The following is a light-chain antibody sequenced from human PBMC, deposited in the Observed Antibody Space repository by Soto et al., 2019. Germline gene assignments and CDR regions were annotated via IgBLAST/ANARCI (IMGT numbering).Light chain of an antibody. J-gene: IGLJ2*01. V-gene: IGLV1-47*02. CDR2: SNN. CDR3: AAWDDSLRGVV. Sequence: QSVLTQPPSASGTPGQRVTISCSGSSSNIGSNYVYWYQQLPGTAPKLLICSNNQRPSGVPDRFSGSKSGTSASLAISGLRSEDEADYHCAAWDDSLRGVVFGGGTKVTVL. CDR1: SSNIGSNY.